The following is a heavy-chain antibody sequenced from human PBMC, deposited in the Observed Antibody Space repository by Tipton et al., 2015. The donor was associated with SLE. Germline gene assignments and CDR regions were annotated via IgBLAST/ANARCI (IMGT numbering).Heavy chain of an antibody. Sequence: TLSLTCTVSGGSVSSRSYYWGWIRQPPGKGLEWIGSIYYSGSTYYNSSLKSRVTISIGTSKNQFSLKLSSVTAADTAVYYCAREYFDISTGYPFDYWGQGTLVTVSS. CDR1: GGSVSSRSYY. J-gene: IGHJ4*02. V-gene: IGHV4-39*02. D-gene: IGHD3-9*01. CDR2: IYYSGST. CDR3: AREYFDISTGYPFDY.